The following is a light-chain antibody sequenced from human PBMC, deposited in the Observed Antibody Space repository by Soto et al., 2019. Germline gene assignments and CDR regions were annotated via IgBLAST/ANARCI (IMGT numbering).Light chain of an antibody. CDR3: QQYDNLALFT. Sequence: DIQMTQSPSSLSASVGDRVTITCQASQDISNYLNWYQQKPGKAPKLLIYDASNLETGVPSRFSGSRSGTDCTFTISSPQHEDIATYYCQQYDNLALFTFGPGTKVDIK. V-gene: IGKV1-33*01. CDR1: QDISNY. J-gene: IGKJ3*01. CDR2: DAS.